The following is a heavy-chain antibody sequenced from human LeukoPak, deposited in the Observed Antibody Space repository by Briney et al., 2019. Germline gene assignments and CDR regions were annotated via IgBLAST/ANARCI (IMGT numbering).Heavy chain of an antibody. CDR3: ARELRTRTTAGKYYYYGMSF. Sequence: ASVTVSCKASGYTFTSYYMHWVRQAPGQGLEWMGIINPSGGSTRYAQKLQGRVTMTTDTSTNTVYMELSSLRSEDTAVYYSARELRTRTTAGKYYYYGMSFSGQGATLSLSS. CDR1: GYTFTSYY. J-gene: IGHJ6*02. D-gene: IGHD1-1*01. CDR2: INPSGGST. V-gene: IGHV1-46*04.